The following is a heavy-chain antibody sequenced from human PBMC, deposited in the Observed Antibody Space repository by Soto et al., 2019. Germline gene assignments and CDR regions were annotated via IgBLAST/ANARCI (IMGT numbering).Heavy chain of an antibody. D-gene: IGHD3-9*01. CDR3: ARVVRYFDTPYGMDV. J-gene: IGHJ6*02. Sequence: EVRLLESGEGLVQPGGSLKLSCAASGFTFSSYAMSWVRQAPGKGLEWVSSIGGSGGNTYYADSVKGRFTISRDNSKNTLFLQMNRLRAEDTAEYYCARVVRYFDTPYGMDVWGHWTTVTVSS. CDR1: GFTFSSYA. CDR2: IGGSGGNT. V-gene: IGHV3-23*01.